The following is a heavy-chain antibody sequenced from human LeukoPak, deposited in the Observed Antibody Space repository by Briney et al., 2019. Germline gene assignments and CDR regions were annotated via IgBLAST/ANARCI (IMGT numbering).Heavy chain of an antibody. CDR2: IITDGSNT. CDR3: ARDSTPDYSDSSGYITFLPDY. J-gene: IGHJ4*02. D-gene: IGHD3-22*01. V-gene: IGHV3-74*03. Sequence: GGSLRLSCAASGFTFSNYWVHCVRHAPGKGLVWVSRIITDGSNTTYAESVKGRFTISRDNVKNTLYLQMNSLTDEDMAVYYCARDSTPDYSDSSGYITFLPDYWGQGTLVTVSS. CDR1: GFTFSNYW.